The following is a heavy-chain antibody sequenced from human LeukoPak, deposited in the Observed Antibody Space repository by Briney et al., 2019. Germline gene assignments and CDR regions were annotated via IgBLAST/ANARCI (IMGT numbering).Heavy chain of an antibody. CDR3: ARVPDYGDYEGNFDY. D-gene: IGHD4-17*01. Sequence: PSETLSLTCTVSGGSVSSGGYYWSWIRQHPGKGLEWIGYIYYSGSTYYNPSLKSRVTISVDTSKNQFSLKLSSVTAADTAVYYCARVPDYGDYEGNFDYWGQGTLVTVSS. CDR2: IYYSGST. J-gene: IGHJ4*02. CDR1: GGSVSSGGYY. V-gene: IGHV4-31*03.